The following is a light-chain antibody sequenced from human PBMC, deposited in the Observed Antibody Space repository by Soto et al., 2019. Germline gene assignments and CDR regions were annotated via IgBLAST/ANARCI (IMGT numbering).Light chain of an antibody. CDR1: QSVSSN. V-gene: IGKV3-15*01. CDR3: QQYDRSPFT. J-gene: IGKJ3*01. Sequence: EIVMTQSPATLSVSPGERATLSCRASQSVSSNLAWYQQKPGQAPRLLVYGASTRATGIPARFSGSGSGTDFTLTISRLEPEDFAVYYCQQYDRSPFTFGPGTKVDIK. CDR2: GAS.